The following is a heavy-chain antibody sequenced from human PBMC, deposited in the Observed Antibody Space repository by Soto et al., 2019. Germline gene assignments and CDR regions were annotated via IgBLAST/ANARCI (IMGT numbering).Heavy chain of an antibody. CDR3: ARLRAYSSGCDY. Sequence: GESLKISCKGSGYSFTSYWVTWVRQMPGKGLEWMGRIDPSDSYTNYNPPFQGHVTISVDKSISTAYLQWSSLKASDTAMYYCARLRAYSSGCDYWGQGTLVTV. V-gene: IGHV5-10-1*01. CDR2: IDPSDSYT. J-gene: IGHJ4*02. D-gene: IGHD6-19*01. CDR1: GYSFTSYW.